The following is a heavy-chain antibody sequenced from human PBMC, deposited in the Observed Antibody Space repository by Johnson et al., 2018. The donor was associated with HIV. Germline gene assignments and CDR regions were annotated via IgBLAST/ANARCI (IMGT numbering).Heavy chain of an antibody. CDR1: GFTFDDYG. CDR3: ARARWYLGGGSCCAFDI. CDR2: IYRGGST. D-gene: IGHD2-15*01. Sequence: EVQLVESGGGVVRPGGSLRLSCAASGFTFDDYGMSWVRQAPGKGLEWVSLIYRGGSTYYADSVKGRFTISRDNSKNTLYLQMNSLRAEDTAVYYCARARWYLGGGSCCAFDIWGQGTMVTVSS. J-gene: IGHJ3*02. V-gene: IGHV3-66*01.